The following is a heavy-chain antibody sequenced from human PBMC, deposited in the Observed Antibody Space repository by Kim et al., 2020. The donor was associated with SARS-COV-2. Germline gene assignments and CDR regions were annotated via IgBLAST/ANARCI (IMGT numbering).Heavy chain of an antibody. J-gene: IGHJ3*02. CDR3: AREKNRGYGSGSYYPRRAWDAFDI. CDR1: GGSFSGYY. D-gene: IGHD3-10*01. Sequence: SETLSLTCAVYGGSFSGYYWSWIRQPPGKGLEWIGEINHSGSTNYNPSLKSRVTISVDTSKNQFSLKLSSVTAADTAVYYCAREKNRGYGSGSYYPRRAWDAFDIWGQGTMVTVSS. CDR2: INHSGST. V-gene: IGHV4-34*01.